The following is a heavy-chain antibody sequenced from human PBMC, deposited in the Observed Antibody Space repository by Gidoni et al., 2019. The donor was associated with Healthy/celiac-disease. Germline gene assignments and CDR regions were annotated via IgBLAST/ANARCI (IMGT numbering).Heavy chain of an antibody. D-gene: IGHD2-2*02. CDR2: INPNSGGT. J-gene: IGHJ5*02. V-gene: IGHV1-2*02. Sequence: QVQLVQSGAEVKKPGASVKVSCKASGYTFNGSYLHWVRQAPGQGLEWMGWINPNSGGTNYAQKFQGRVTMTRDTSISTAYMELSRLRSDDTAVYYCARDPEGYCSSTSCYSWFDPWGQGTLVTVSS. CDR3: ARDPEGYCSSTSCYSWFDP. CDR1: GYTFNGSY.